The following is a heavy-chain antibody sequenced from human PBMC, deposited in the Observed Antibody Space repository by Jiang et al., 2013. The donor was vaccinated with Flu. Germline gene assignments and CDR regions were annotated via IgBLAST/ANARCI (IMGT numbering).Heavy chain of an antibody. J-gene: IGHJ4*02. CDR3: ARVIGYFDTSGYLDY. CDR1: GYTFDNYG. CDR2: ISVYNGNT. Sequence: SVKVSCKASGYTFDNYGITWVRQAPGQGLEWMAWISVYNGNTKYARKFQGRVTMTTDTSTSTAYMDLRSLRSDDTAVYYCARVIGYFDTSGYLDYWGQGTVVTVSS. D-gene: IGHD3-22*01. V-gene: IGHV1-18*01.